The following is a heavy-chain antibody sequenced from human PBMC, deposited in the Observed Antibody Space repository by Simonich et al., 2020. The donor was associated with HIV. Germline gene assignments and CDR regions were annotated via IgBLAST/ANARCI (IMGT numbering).Heavy chain of an antibody. D-gene: IGHD2-2*01. J-gene: IGHJ4*02. Sequence: QVQLQQWGAGLLKPSETLSLTCAVYGGSFSGYYWGWIRQPPGKGMEWIGEINHSGSTNYNPSLKSRVTISVDTSKNQFSLKLSSVPAADTAVYYCARGFYQRLYYFDYWGQGTLVTVSS. CDR1: GGSFSGYY. CDR3: ARGFYQRLYYFDY. CDR2: INHSGST. V-gene: IGHV4-34*01.